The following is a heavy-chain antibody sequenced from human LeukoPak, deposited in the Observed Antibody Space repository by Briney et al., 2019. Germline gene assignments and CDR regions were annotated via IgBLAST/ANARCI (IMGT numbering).Heavy chain of an antibody. CDR1: GYTFTDYY. Sequence: ASVKVSCKASGYTFTDYYMHWVRQAPGQGLEWMGWINPNSGGTNYAQSFQGRVTMTRDTSISTASMELSRLRFDDTAVHYCARADRGDYIFDYWSQGTLVTVSS. J-gene: IGHJ4*02. D-gene: IGHD4-17*01. CDR2: INPNSGGT. V-gene: IGHV1-2*02. CDR3: ARADRGDYIFDY.